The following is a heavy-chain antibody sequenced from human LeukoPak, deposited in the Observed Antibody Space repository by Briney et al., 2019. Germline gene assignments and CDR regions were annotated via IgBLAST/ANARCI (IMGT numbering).Heavy chain of an antibody. V-gene: IGHV4-34*01. D-gene: IGHD3-22*01. CDR2: INHSGST. J-gene: IGHJ4*02. CDR1: GGSFSGYY. Sequence: PSGTLSLTCAVYGGSFSGYYWSWIRQPPGKGLEWIGEINHSGSTNYNPSLKSRVTISVDKSKNQFSLKLSSVTAADTAVYYCARNPYYYDSSGSYFDYWGQGTLVTVSS. CDR3: ARNPYYYDSSGSYFDY.